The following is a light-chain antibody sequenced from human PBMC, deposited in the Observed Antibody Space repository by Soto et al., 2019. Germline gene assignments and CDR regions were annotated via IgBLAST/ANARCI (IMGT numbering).Light chain of an antibody. V-gene: IGKV3-20*01. Sequence: EIVLTQSPGTLSLSPGERATLSCRASQSVSSSYLACYQQKPGQAHRLLIYGASSRATGIPDRFSGSGSGTDFTLTISRLEPEDFAVYSCQKYGTSPPWTFGQGNTVEIK. J-gene: IGKJ1*01. CDR2: GAS. CDR3: QKYGTSPPWT. CDR1: QSVSSSY.